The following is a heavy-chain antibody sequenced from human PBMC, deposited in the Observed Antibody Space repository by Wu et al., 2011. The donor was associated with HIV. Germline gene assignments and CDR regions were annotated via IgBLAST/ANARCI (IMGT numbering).Heavy chain of an antibody. Sequence: KPGPQXRSPARLPDTPSTAMQSAGCDRPLDKGLSGWKDHPXLWYNNYAXKFQGRVTITADESTSAAYMELRSLRSDDTAVYYCVRPYCSGGSCYFEYFQYWGQGTLVTVSS. CDR2: HPXLWYN. D-gene: IGHD2-15*01. CDR3: VRPYCSGGSCYFEYFQY. V-gene: IGHV1-69*13. CDR1: DTPSTAM. J-gene: IGHJ1*01.